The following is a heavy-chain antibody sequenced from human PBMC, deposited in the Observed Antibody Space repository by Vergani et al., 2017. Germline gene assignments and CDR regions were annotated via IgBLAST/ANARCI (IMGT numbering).Heavy chain of an antibody. CDR3: ARADVETAMVWGLGSYYIDY. D-gene: IGHD5-18*01. V-gene: IGHV3-33*01. CDR2: IWYDGSNK. J-gene: IGHJ4*02. Sequence: QVQLVESGGGVVQPGRSLRLSCAASGFTFSSYGMHWVRQAPGKGLEWVAVIWYDGSNKYYADSVKGRFTISRDNSKNTLYLQMNSLRAEDTAVYDCARADVETAMVWGLGSYYIDYWGQGTLVTVSS. CDR1: GFTFSSYG.